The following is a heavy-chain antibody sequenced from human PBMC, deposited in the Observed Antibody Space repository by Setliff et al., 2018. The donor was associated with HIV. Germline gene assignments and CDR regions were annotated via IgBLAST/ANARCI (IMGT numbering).Heavy chain of an antibody. V-gene: IGHV3-7*03. CDR1: GFTFSNYW. D-gene: IGHD1-26*01. CDR3: ANLWEVGA. J-gene: IGHJ5*02. CDR2: IKKDGSEI. Sequence: GGSLRLSCAASGFTFSNYWMSWVRQAPGKGLEWVATIKKDGSEICYVDSVKGRFTISRDNARTSLYLEMSSLRVEDTAVYLCANLWEVGAWGQGTLVTVSS.